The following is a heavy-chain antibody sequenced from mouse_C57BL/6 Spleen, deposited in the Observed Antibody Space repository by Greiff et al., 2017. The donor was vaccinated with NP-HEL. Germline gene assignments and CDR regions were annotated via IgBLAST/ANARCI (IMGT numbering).Heavy chain of an antibody. CDR3: ASYYDYRVDY. J-gene: IGHJ2*01. CDR2: IYPRSGNT. Sequence: QVQLQQSGAELARPGASVKLSCKASGYTFTSYGISWVKQRTGQGLEWIGEIYPRSGNTYYNEKFKGKATLTADKSSSTAYMELRSLTSEDSAVYFCASYYDYRVDYWGQGTTLTVSS. CDR1: GYTFTSYG. V-gene: IGHV1-81*01. D-gene: IGHD2-4*01.